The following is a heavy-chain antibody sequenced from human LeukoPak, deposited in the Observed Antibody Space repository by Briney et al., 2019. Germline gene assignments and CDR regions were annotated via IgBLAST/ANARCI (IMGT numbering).Heavy chain of an antibody. Sequence: GESLKISCKGSGYSFTSYWIGWVRQMPGKGLEWMGIIYPGDSDTRYSPSFQGQVTISADKSISTAYLQWSSLKASDTAMYYCARPRHYYDSSGWPGAFDIWGQGTMVTVSS. J-gene: IGHJ3*02. V-gene: IGHV5-51*01. CDR2: IYPGDSDT. CDR1: GYSFTSYW. D-gene: IGHD3-22*01. CDR3: ARPRHYYDSSGWPGAFDI.